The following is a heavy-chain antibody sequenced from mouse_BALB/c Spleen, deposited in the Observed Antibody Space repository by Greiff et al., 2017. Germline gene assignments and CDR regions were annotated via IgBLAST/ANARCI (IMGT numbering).Heavy chain of an antibody. Sequence: QVQLQQSGPELVKPGASVRISCKASGYTFTSYYIHWVKQRPGQGLEWIGWIYPGNVNTKYNEKFKGKATLTADKSSSTAYMQLSSLTSEDSAVYFCATLDFITTVGVWGAGTTVTVSS. CDR2: IYPGNVNT. J-gene: IGHJ1*01. D-gene: IGHD1-1*01. CDR3: ATLDFITTVGV. V-gene: IGHV1S56*01. CDR1: GYTFTSYY.